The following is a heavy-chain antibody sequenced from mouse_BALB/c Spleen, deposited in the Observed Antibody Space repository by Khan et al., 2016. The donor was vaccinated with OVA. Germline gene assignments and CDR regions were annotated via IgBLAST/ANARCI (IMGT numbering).Heavy chain of an antibody. D-gene: IGHD2-14*01. CDR1: GYTFTSYT. J-gene: IGHJ3*01. Sequence: VQLQQSGAELARPGASVKMSCKASGYTFTSYTIHWIKLRPGQGLEWIGYINPSNAYTNYNQRFQDKATLTADKSSTTAYIQLSSLTSDDSAVYLCVRDGAYHRNDGWFAYWGLGTLVTVSA. CDR3: VRDGAYHRNDGWFAY. CDR2: INPSNAYT. V-gene: IGHV1-4*01.